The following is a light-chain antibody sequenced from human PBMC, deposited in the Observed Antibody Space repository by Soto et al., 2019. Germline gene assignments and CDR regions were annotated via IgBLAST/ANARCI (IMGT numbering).Light chain of an antibody. CDR1: QXVXXNY. CDR3: QQYGSSPPIT. J-gene: IGKJ5*01. CDR2: GAS. Sequence: EIVXXXSPGTXXLSPGERATXXXXXSQXVXXNYLAWYQQKPGQAPRLLIYGASSRATGIPDRFSGSGSGTYFTLTISRLEPEDFAVYYCQQYGSSPPITFGQGTRLEIK. V-gene: IGKV3-20*01.